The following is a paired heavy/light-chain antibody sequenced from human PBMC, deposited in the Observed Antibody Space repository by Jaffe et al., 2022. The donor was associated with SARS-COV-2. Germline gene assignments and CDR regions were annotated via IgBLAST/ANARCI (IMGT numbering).Heavy chain of an antibody. CDR2: ISWNSSSK. Sequence: EVQLVESGGGLVQPGRSLRLSCAASGFTFDDYAMHWVRQAPGKGLEWVSGISWNSSSKGYADSVKGRFTISRDNAKKSLFLQMSSLRAEDTAFYYCAKDVGVHAIGAKEVHFYYYGMDVWGQGTTVTVSS. CDR3: AKDVGVHAIGAKEVHFYYYGMDV. V-gene: IGHV3-9*01. J-gene: IGHJ6*02. CDR1: GFTFDDYA. D-gene: IGHD2-8*01.
Light chain of an antibody. Sequence: SYELSQPPSVSVSPGQTAGITCSGDELGNKYVCWYQQKPGQAPVLVIYQDNKRPSGIPERFSGSNSGNTATLTISGTQAMDEAEYYCQAWDSTSYVVFGGGTKLTVL. J-gene: IGLJ2*01. CDR2: QDN. CDR1: ELGNKY. CDR3: QAWDSTSYVV. V-gene: IGLV3-1*01.